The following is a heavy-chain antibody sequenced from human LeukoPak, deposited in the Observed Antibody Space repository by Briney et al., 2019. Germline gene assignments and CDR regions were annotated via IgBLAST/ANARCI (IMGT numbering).Heavy chain of an antibody. V-gene: IGHV3-7*05. D-gene: IGHD5-12*01. CDR2: IKQDGSEE. CDR3: ASERTGKVARY. Sequence: GGSLRLSCAASGFTLSSYCMSWVRQALGKGLEWVANIKQDGSEEYYVDSVKGRFTISRDNAKNSLYLQINSLRAEDTAVYYCASERTGKVARYWGQGTLVTVSS. CDR1: GFTLSSYC. J-gene: IGHJ4*02.